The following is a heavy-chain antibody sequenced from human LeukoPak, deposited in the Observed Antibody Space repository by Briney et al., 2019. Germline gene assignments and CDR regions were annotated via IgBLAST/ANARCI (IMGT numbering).Heavy chain of an antibody. CDR3: ARWGTDYSLDY. Sequence: SETLSLTCTVSGGSISSYYWSWIRQPPGKGLEWIGYIYYSGNTDYNPSLKSRVSISLDTSKNQFSLKLSSVTAADTAVYYCARWGTDYSLDYWGQGTLVTVSS. V-gene: IGHV4-59*08. CDR1: GGSISSYY. J-gene: IGHJ4*02. CDR2: IYYSGNT. D-gene: IGHD3-16*01.